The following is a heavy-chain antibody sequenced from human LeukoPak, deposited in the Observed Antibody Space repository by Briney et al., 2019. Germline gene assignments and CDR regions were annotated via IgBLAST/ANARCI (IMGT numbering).Heavy chain of an antibody. CDR2: ISGDGNSP. V-gene: IGHV3-74*01. CDR1: GISLRNYW. Sequence: GGSLRLSCAASGISLRNYWMYWVRQDSGKGLVWVSRISGDGNSPSYADSVKGRFTISRDNAKNSLYLQMNSLRAEDTAVYYCARSYSSGWYKVPEYFQHWGQGTLVTVSS. J-gene: IGHJ1*01. CDR3: ARSYSSGWYKVPEYFQH. D-gene: IGHD6-19*01.